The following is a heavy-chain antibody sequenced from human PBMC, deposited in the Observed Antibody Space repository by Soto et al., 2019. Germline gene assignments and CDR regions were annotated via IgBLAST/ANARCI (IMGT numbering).Heavy chain of an antibody. CDR1: GGTFSSYA. CDR3: AGQAVDSSGWYDY. V-gene: IGHV1-69*13. D-gene: IGHD6-19*01. CDR2: IIPIFGTA. J-gene: IGHJ4*02. Sequence: GASVKVSCKASGGTFSSYAISWVRQAPGQGLEWMGGIIPIFGTANYAQKFQGRVTITADESTSAAYMELSSLRSEDTAVYYCAGQAVDSSGWYDYWGQGTLVTVSS.